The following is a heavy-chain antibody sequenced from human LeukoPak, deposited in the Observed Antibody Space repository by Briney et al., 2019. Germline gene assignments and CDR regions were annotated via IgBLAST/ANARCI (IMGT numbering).Heavy chain of an antibody. V-gene: IGHV3-23*01. Sequence: GGSLRLSCAASGFTFDTYAMSWVRHAPGKELEWVSTLSGLGDDPYYADSVKGRFTISRDNSKNTLYLHINSLRVEDTAVYYCARAVIPSTSRHFDYWGQGTQVTVSS. CDR1: GFTFDTYA. CDR2: LSGLGDDP. CDR3: ARAVIPSTSRHFDY. J-gene: IGHJ4*02. D-gene: IGHD2-2*01.